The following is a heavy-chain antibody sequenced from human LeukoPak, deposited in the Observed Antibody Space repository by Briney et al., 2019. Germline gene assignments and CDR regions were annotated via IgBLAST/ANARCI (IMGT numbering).Heavy chain of an antibody. V-gene: IGHV3-48*03. D-gene: IGHD6-13*01. CDR1: GFTFSSYE. CDR2: ISSSGSSI. J-gene: IGHJ4*02. Sequence: GGSLRLSCAASGFTFSSYEMNWVRRAPGKGLEWVSYISSSGSSIYYADSVKGRFTISRDNAKNSLYLQMNSLRAEDTAVYYCARVHSATIAAAGFDDWGQGTLVTVSS. CDR3: ARVHSATIAAAGFDD.